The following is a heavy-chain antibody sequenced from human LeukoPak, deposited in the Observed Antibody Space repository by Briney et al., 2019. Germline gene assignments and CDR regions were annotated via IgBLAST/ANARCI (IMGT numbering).Heavy chain of an antibody. CDR2: ISYDGSNK. CDR3: ARDLGLAGWNDFLNDAFDI. J-gene: IGHJ3*02. D-gene: IGHD1-1*01. Sequence: PGRSLRLSCAASGFTFSSYAMHWVRQAPGKGLEWVAVISYDGSNKYYADSVKGRFTISRDNSKNTLYLQMNSLRAEDTAVYYCARDLGLAGWNDFLNDAFDIWGQGTMVTVSS. CDR1: GFTFSSYA. V-gene: IGHV3-30*04.